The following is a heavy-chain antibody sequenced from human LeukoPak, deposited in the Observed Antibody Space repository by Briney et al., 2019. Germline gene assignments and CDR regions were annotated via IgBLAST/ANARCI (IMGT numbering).Heavy chain of an antibody. CDR3: APNDILPGYYNPFAY. CDR1: GFSLSTSGVG. D-gene: IGHD3-9*01. Sequence: SGPTLVKPTQTLTLTCTFSGFSLSTSGVGVGWIRQPPGKALEWLALIYWDDDKRYSPSLKTRLTITKDTSKNQVVLTMTNMDPVDTPTNYCAPNDILPGYYNPFAYGGQETLPTAPS. CDR2: IYWDDDK. J-gene: IGHJ4*02. V-gene: IGHV2-5*02.